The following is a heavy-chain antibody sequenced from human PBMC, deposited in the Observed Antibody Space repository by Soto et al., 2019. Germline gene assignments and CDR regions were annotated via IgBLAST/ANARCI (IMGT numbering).Heavy chain of an antibody. CDR2: IFPGDSDT. D-gene: IGHD5-18*01. Sequence: PGESLKISCRASGFSLNTYWIAWVRQMPGKGLEWMGAIFPGDSDTKYSPSFEGQVTISADRSTSTAYVQWDSLRASDSARYYCAXQGPPYSGSRYYYEMDVWGPGTTVTVSS. J-gene: IGHJ6*02. CDR3: AXQGPPYSGSRYYYEMDV. CDR1: GFSLNTYW. V-gene: IGHV5-51*01.